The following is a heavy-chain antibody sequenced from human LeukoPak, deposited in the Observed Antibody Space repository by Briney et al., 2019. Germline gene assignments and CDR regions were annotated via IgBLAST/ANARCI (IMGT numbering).Heavy chain of an antibody. V-gene: IGHV1-8*03. J-gene: IGHJ5*02. CDR1: GYPFSNYD. CDR2: MNPNSGNT. CDR3: ARGRATVTTHWVDP. D-gene: IGHD4-11*01. Sequence: ASVKVSCKASGYPFSNYDISWVRQATGQGLEWMGWMNPNSGNTDYAQKFQGRVTITRNTSISTAYMELSSLRSEDTAVYYCARGRATVTTHWVDPWGQGTLVTVSS.